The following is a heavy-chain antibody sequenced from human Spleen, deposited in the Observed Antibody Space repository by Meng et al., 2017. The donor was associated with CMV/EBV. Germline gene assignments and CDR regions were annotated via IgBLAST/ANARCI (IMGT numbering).Heavy chain of an antibody. V-gene: IGHV3-53*01. J-gene: IGHJ4*02. CDR3: ARTYYDFWSGGYYFDY. Sequence: FNVSSNYRSGVRQAPGKGLEWVSVIYSGGSTYYADSVKGRFTISRDNSKNTLYLQMNSLRAEDTAVYYCARTYYDFWSGGYYFDYWGQGTLVTVSS. D-gene: IGHD3-3*01. CDR1: FNVSSNY. CDR2: IYSGGST.